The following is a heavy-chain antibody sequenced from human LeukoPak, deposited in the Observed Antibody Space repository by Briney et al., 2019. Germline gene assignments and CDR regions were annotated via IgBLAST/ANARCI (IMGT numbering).Heavy chain of an antibody. V-gene: IGHV3-33*01. CDR1: GFTFSSYD. J-gene: IGHJ4*02. CDR3: ARNSALDY. Sequence: PGRSLRLSCAASGFTFSSYDMHWVRQAPGKGLEWVAVMWSDGSNKYHAGSVKGRFTISRDNSKNTLYLQMNSLRAEDTAVYYCARNSALDYWGQGTLVTVSS. D-gene: IGHD2/OR15-2a*01. CDR2: MWSDGSNK.